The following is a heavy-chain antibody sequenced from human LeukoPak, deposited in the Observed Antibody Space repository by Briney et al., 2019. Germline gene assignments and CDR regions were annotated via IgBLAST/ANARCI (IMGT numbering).Heavy chain of an antibody. J-gene: IGHJ5*02. D-gene: IGHD6-13*01. CDR3: ARDFGYSSSWYDWFDP. V-gene: IGHV4-59*01. CDR2: MYHTGSS. Sequence: YMYHTGSSIYSPSLKSRLTISVDTSKNQFSLNLSSMTAADTAVYYCARDFGYSSSWYDWFDPWGQGTLVTVSS.